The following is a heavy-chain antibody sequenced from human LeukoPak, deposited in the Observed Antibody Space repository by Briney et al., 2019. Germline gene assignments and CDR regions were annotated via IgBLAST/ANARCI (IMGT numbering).Heavy chain of an antibody. D-gene: IGHD3-3*01. CDR3: ARGPVLRFLEEGYYFDY. Sequence: SETLSLTCTVSGGSISSGGYYWRWIRQPPGKGLEWIGYIYHSGSTYYNPSLKSRVTISVDRSKNQFSLKLSSVTAADTAVYYCARGPVLRFLEEGYYFDYWGQGTLVTVSS. J-gene: IGHJ4*02. CDR2: IYHSGST. CDR1: GGSISSGGYY. V-gene: IGHV4-30-2*01.